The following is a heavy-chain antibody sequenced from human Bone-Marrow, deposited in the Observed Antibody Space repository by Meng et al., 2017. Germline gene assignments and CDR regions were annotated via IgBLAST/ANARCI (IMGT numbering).Heavy chain of an antibody. V-gene: IGHV3-15*01. D-gene: IGHD3-16*01. CDR1: GFTFSNDW. J-gene: IGHJ4*01. CDR2: MKSNVDGGTV. CDR3: YVHVDY. Sequence: GGSLRLSCVASGFTFSNDWITWVRQAPGNRLEWIGRMKSNVDGGTVDYAAAVKGRFFISRDDSENTVYLQMNSLKTEDTAVYYCYVHVDYWGHGTLVTVSS.